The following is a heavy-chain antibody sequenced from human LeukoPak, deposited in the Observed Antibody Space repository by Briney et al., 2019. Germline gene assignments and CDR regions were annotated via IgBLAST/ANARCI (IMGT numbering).Heavy chain of an antibody. V-gene: IGHV4-30-2*01. CDR3: AREPIPGIAAAGGDY. CDR2: IYHSGST. CDR1: GGSISSGGYY. J-gene: IGHJ4*02. D-gene: IGHD6-13*01. Sequence: PSETLSLTCTVSGGSISSGGYYWSWIRQPPGKGLEWIGYIYHSGSTYYNPSLKSRVTISVDRSKNQFSPKLSSVTAADTAVYYCAREPIPGIAAAGGDYWGQGTLVTVSS.